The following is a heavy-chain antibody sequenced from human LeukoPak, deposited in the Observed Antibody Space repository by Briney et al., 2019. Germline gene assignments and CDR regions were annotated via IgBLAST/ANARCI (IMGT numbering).Heavy chain of an antibody. D-gene: IGHD3-9*01. V-gene: IGHV3-23*01. CDR1: GFTFSNYA. CDR3: AKWGDYDVLTGYYVSDY. CDR2: ITGSGGNT. Sequence: GSLKLSCAASGFTFSNYAMSWVRQAPGKGLEWVSAITGSGGNTYYADSVKGRFTISRDNSKNTVFLQMNSLRAEDTAVYYCAKWGDYDVLTGYYVSDYWGQGTLVTVSS. J-gene: IGHJ4*02.